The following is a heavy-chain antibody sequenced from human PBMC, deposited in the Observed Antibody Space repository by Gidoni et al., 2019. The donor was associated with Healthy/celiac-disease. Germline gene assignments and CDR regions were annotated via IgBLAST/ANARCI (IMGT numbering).Heavy chain of an antibody. CDR3: ARDGGCSSTSFYTDAFDI. CDR1: GFTFSSYW. CDR2: IKQDGSEK. Sequence: EVQLVESGGGLVQPGGSLRLSCAASGFTFSSYWMSWVRQAPGKGLEWVANIKQDGSEKYYVDSVKGRFTISRDNAQNSLYLQMNSLRAEDTAVYYCARDGGCSSTSFYTDAFDIWGQGTMVTVSS. V-gene: IGHV3-7*01. D-gene: IGHD2-2*02. J-gene: IGHJ3*02.